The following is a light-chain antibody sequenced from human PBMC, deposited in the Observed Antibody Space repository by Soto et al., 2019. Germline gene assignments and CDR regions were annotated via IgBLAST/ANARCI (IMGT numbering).Light chain of an antibody. J-gene: IGKJ1*01. CDR3: QQSSSTPRT. V-gene: IGKV1-39*01. Sequence: DIQMTQSPSSLSASIGDRVTLTCRASQSITTYLNWDQQKPGKAPKLLIYGASRLHSGVPSRFSGSGSGSDFTLTISSLQPEDFATYYCQQSSSTPRTFGQGTKVEIK. CDR1: QSITTY. CDR2: GAS.